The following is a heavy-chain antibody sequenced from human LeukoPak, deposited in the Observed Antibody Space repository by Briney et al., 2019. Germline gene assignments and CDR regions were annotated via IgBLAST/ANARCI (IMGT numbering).Heavy chain of an antibody. V-gene: IGHV4-61*02. Sequence: SETLSLTCTVSGGSISSGSYYWSWIRQPAGKGLEWIGRIYTSGSTNYNPSLKSRVTISVDTSKNQFSLKLSSVTAADTAVYYCAREPLTVPPFDYYYGMDVWGQGTTVNVSS. CDR1: GGSISSGSYY. CDR3: AREPLTVPPFDYYYGMDV. D-gene: IGHD4-17*01. CDR2: IYTSGST. J-gene: IGHJ6*02.